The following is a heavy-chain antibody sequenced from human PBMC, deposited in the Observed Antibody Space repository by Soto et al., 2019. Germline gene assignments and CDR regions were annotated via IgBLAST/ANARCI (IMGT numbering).Heavy chain of an antibody. CDR1: GFRFDDYN. D-gene: IGHD3-16*01. J-gene: IGHJ6*02. V-gene: IGHV3-43*01. Sequence: QPGRSLRLSCAASGFRFDDYNMHWVRQAPGKGLEWFSLITWNGGNTYYADSVKGRFTISRDGTTQSVFLQMTSLKREDTGLYYCARETLSFGSALDFWCQGTTVTVSS. CDR3: ARETLSFGSALDF. CDR2: ITWNGGNT.